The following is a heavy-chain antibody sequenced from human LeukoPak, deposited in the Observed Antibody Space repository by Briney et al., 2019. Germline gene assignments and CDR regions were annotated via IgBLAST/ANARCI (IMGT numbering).Heavy chain of an antibody. J-gene: IGHJ5*02. D-gene: IGHD5-24*01. Sequence: ASVKVSCKASGYTFTSYDINWVRQATGQGLEWMGWMNPNSGNTGYAQKFQGRVTMTRNTSISTAYMELSSLRSGDTAVYYCARGGEDGYINEYNWFDPWGQGTLVTVSS. CDR3: ARGGEDGYINEYNWFDP. CDR2: MNPNSGNT. V-gene: IGHV1-8*01. CDR1: GYTFTSYD.